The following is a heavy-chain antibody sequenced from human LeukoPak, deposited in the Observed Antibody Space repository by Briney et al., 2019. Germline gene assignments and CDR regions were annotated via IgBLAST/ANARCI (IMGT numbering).Heavy chain of an antibody. V-gene: IGHV3-15*01. D-gene: IGHD5-24*01. Sequence: KPGGSLRLSCTASGFTFSNAWMTWVRQAPGKGLEWVGRIKRENDGGTTDYAAPVKGRFTISRDDSKNTLYLQMNTLKTEDTAVYYCFVEMNDYWGQGTLVTVSS. CDR1: GFTFSNAW. CDR3: FVEMNDY. J-gene: IGHJ4*02. CDR2: IKRENDGGTT.